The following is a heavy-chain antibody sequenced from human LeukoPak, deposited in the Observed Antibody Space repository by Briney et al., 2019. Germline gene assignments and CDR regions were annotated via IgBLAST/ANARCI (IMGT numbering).Heavy chain of an antibody. D-gene: IGHD6-13*01. CDR3: AKDQRGIAVAPTYYFDY. J-gene: IGHJ4*02. Sequence: GPSLRLSSAASGFTLSNYAMSWARQAPGEGLGWVSAISCGVSTYYADSEKGRFTISRDNSKHTPYLQMNSLRAEDTGVYYCAKDQRGIAVAPTYYFDYWGQGTLVTVSS. CDR1: GFTLSNYA. V-gene: IGHV3-23*01. CDR2: ISCGVST.